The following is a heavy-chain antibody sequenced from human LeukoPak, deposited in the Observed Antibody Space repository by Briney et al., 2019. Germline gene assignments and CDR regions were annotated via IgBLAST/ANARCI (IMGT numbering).Heavy chain of an antibody. Sequence: GGSLRLSCAASGFTFSSYGMHWVRQAPGKGLEWVAFIRYDGSNKYCADSVKGRFTISRDNSKNTLYLQMNSLRAEDTAVYYCAKDQGIYEPDPFDYWGQGTLVTVSS. V-gene: IGHV3-30*02. CDR2: IRYDGSNK. CDR3: AKDQGIYEPDPFDY. D-gene: IGHD1-14*01. J-gene: IGHJ4*02. CDR1: GFTFSSYG.